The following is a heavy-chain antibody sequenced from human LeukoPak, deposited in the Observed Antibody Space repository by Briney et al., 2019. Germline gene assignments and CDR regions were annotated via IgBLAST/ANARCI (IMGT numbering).Heavy chain of an antibody. CDR1: GGSFSGYY. CDR2: INHSGST. J-gene: IGHJ6*03. CDR3: VRGGSSSWPYYYYYMDV. D-gene: IGHD6-13*01. V-gene: IGHV4-34*01. Sequence: KSSETLSLTCAVYGGSFSGYYWSWIRQPPGKGLEWIGEINHSGSTNYNPSLKSRVTISVDTSKNQFSLRLSSVTAADTAVYYCVRGGSSSWPYYYYYMDVWGKGTTVTVSS.